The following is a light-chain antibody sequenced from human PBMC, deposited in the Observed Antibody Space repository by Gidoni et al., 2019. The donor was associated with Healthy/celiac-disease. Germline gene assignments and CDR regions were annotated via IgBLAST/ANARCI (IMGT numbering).Light chain of an antibody. CDR2: GAS. CDR3: QQYNNWPPMMYT. Sequence: EIVMTQSPATLSVSPGERATLSCRASQSVSSNLAWYQQKPGQAPRLLIYGASTRATGIPARFSGSGSGTEFTLTISSLQSEDFAVYYCQQYNNWPPMMYTFGQXTKLEIK. CDR1: QSVSSN. J-gene: IGKJ2*01. V-gene: IGKV3-15*01.